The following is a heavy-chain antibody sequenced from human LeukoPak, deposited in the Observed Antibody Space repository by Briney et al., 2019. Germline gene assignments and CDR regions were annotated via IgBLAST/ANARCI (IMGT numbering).Heavy chain of an antibody. CDR2: ISGSGYST. J-gene: IGHJ4*02. CDR3: AKGSSPEPTDYGSGSYQIQLWFQFDY. V-gene: IGHV3-23*01. Sequence: PGGSLRLSCAASGFTFSSYAMSWVRQAPGKGLEWVSAISGSGYSTYYADSVKGRFTISRDNSKNTLYLQMNSLRAEDTAVYYCAKGSSPEPTDYGSGSYQIQLWFQFDYWGQGTLVTVSS. CDR1: GFTFSSYA. D-gene: IGHD3-10*01.